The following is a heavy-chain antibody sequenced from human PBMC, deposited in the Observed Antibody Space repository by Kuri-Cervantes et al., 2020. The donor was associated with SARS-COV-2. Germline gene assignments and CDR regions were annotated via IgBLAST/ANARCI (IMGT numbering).Heavy chain of an antibody. Sequence: ASVKVSCKASGGTFTSYAISWVRQAPGQGLEWMGWVSAYNGFTNYAQKFQDRVTMTTDTSTSTAYMDLRSLRSDDTAVYYCARYWSMANFTTVDYWGQGTLVTVSS. CDR1: GGTFTSYA. CDR3: ARYWSMANFTTVDY. D-gene: IGHD2-2*01. CDR2: VSAYNGFT. V-gene: IGHV1-18*01. J-gene: IGHJ4*02.